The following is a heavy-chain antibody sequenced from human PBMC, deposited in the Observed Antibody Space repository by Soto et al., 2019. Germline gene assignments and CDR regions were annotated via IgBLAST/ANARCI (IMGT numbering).Heavy chain of an antibody. CDR1: GYTFTHYG. CDR3: ARVLHSGGKYWYFDI. CDR2: INSFSGDT. V-gene: IGHV1-18*01. J-gene: IGHJ2*01. D-gene: IGHD2-15*01. Sequence: QVQLVQSGAEVKKPGASVKVSCKASGYTFTHYGITWVRQAPGQGLEWMGWINSFSGDTNYPQKLQGRLTMTTDTSTNTVYMELRNLRSDDTAVYYCARVLHSGGKYWYFDIWGRGNLVTVSS.